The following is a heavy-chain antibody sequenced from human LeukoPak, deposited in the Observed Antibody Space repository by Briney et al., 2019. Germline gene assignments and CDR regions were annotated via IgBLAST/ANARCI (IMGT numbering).Heavy chain of an antibody. CDR2: IYYSGST. CDR3: ARHESLSSGYSY. J-gene: IGHJ4*02. Sequence: PSETLSLTCTVSGGSISSSRSYYWGWIRQPPGKGLEWIGSIYYSGSTYYNPSLKSRVTISVDTSKNQFSLKLSSVTAADTAVYYCARHESLSSGYSYWGQGTLVTVSS. V-gene: IGHV4-39*01. CDR1: GGSISSSRSYY. D-gene: IGHD3-22*01.